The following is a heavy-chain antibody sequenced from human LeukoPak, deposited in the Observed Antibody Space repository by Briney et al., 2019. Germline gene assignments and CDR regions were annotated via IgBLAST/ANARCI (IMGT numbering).Heavy chain of an antibody. D-gene: IGHD3-10*01. J-gene: IGHJ4*02. CDR3: AREMVRGVIMGGSDY. V-gene: IGHV1-18*01. CDR1: GYTFTSYG. Sequence: ASVKVSCKASGYTFTSYGISWVRQAPGQGLEWMGWISAYNGNTNYAQKLQGRVTMTTDTSTSTDYMELRSLRSDDTAVYYCAREMVRGVIMGGSDYWGQGTLVTVSS. CDR2: ISAYNGNT.